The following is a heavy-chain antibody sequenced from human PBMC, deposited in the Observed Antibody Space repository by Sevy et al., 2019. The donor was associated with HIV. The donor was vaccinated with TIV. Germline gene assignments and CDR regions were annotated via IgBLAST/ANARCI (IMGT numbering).Heavy chain of an antibody. CDR3: ATTKDYYDSSGYPFDY. J-gene: IGHJ4*02. CDR1: GYTLTQFS. Sequence: ASVKVSCKVSGYTLTQFSMHWVRQAPGKGLEWMTTFDPEDGDPEDGKTIYAQKFLGRVTMTADTSTDTAYMDLSSLRSDDTSVYYCATTKDYYDSSGYPFDYWGQGTLVTVSS. V-gene: IGHV1-24*01. CDR2: FDPEDGDPEDGKT. D-gene: IGHD3-22*01.